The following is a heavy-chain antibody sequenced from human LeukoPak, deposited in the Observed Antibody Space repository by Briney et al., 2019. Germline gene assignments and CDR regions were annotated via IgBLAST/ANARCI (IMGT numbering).Heavy chain of an antibody. CDR2: ISQNGKT. CDR3: ARTDYSLP. J-gene: IGHJ5*02. Sequence: PSETLSPTCAVSGGSFSGYWWCWIRQSPGTGLEWIGEISQNGKTNYNPSFESRVTISLDTSKNQFSLHLSSLTAADTAVYYCARTDYSLPWGQGTPVTVSS. D-gene: IGHD4-11*01. V-gene: IGHV4-34*01. CDR1: GGSFSGYW.